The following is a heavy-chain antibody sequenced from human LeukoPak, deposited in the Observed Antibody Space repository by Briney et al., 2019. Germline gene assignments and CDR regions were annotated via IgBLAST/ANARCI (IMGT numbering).Heavy chain of an antibody. V-gene: IGHV4-4*07. CDR1: GGSISSYF. D-gene: IGHD2-2*01. Sequence: SETLSLTCTVSGGSISSYFWSWIRQPAGKGLEWIGHIDSSGRTSYNPSLKSRVSMSVDKSKNQFSVKVTSVSAADTAVYYCARVEMGSEVSCCFADVWGKGTTVTVSS. CDR3: ARVEMGSEVSCCFADV. CDR2: IDSSGRT. J-gene: IGHJ6*04.